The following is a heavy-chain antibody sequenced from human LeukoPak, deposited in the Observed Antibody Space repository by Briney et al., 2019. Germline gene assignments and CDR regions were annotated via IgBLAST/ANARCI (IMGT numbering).Heavy chain of an antibody. CDR1: GGSFSGYY. J-gene: IGHJ4*02. D-gene: IGHD5-12*01. V-gene: IGHV4-34*09. Sequence: SETLSLTCAVYGGSFSGYYWSWIRQPPGKGLEWIGEINHSGSTNYNPSLKSRVTISVDTSKNQFSLKLSSVTAADTAVYYCARDRGPYSGYDSYYFDYWGQGTLVTVSS. CDR2: INHSGST. CDR3: ARDRGPYSGYDSYYFDY.